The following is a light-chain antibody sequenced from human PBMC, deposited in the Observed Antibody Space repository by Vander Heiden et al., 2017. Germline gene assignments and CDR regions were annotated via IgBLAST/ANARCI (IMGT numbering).Light chain of an antibody. V-gene: IGKV3-20*01. Sequence: EIVLTQSPGTLSLSPGERATLSCTASQSISSTYLAWYQQKPGQAPRLLIYGASSRATGIPDRFSGSGSGTDFTLTISRLEPDDFAVFYCQQYSDSLRTFGQGTKVEIK. CDR3: QQYSDSLRT. CDR1: QSISSTY. J-gene: IGKJ1*01. CDR2: GAS.